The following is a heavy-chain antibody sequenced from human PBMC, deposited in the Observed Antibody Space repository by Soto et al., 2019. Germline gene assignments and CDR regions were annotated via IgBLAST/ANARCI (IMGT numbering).Heavy chain of an antibody. CDR2: IKSKIDGGTT. D-gene: IGHD2-2*01. CDR3: TTEAAIIPNAYDY. CDR1: GFTFSNAW. V-gene: IGHV3-15*01. J-gene: IGHJ4*02. Sequence: GGSLRLSCAASGFTFSNAWMNWVRQAPGKGLEWVGRIKSKIDGGTTDYAAPVKGRFTISRDDSKNTLYLQMNSLKTEDTAVYYCTTEAAIIPNAYDYWGQGSLVTVSS.